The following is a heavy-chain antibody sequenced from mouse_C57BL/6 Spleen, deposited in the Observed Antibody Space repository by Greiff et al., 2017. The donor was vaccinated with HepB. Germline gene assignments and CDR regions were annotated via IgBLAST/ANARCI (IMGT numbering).Heavy chain of an antibody. CDR1: GYTFTDYY. CDR3: ARWDPAWFAY. CDR2: IYPGSGNT. D-gene: IGHD4-1*01. J-gene: IGHJ3*01. V-gene: IGHV1-76*01. Sequence: VKLMESGAELVRPGASVKLSCKASGYTFTDYYINWVKQRPGQGLEWIARIYPGSGNTYYNEKFKGKATLTAEKSSSTAYMQLSSLTSEDSAVYFCARWDPAWFAYWGQGTLVTVSA.